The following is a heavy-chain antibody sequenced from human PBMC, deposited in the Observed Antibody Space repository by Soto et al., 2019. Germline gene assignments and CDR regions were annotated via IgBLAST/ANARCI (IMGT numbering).Heavy chain of an antibody. CDR1: GASVNSGDYY. V-gene: IGHV4-30-4*01. D-gene: IGHD2-21*02. CDR3: VATGSTADF. Sequence: VQLQGSGPGLLKPSQTLSLTCAVSGASVNSGDYYWSFIRQAPGKGLEWLAYIFYTGYTYVNPSLKSRGSISLNTSSNQFSLTLTSVTEADTAMYFRVATGSTADFWGRGTLVSVSS. J-gene: IGHJ2*01. CDR2: IFYTGYT.